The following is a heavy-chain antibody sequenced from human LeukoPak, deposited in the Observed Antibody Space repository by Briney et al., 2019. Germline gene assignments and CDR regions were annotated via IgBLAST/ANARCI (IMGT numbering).Heavy chain of an antibody. CDR3: AKEFGRIGFYGMDV. CDR2: ISWDGGST. V-gene: IGHV3-43D*03. Sequence: GGSLRLSCAASGFTFDDYAMHWVRQAPGKGLEWVSLISWDGGSTYYADSVKGRFTISRDNSKNSLYLQMNSLRAEDTALYYCAKEFGRIGFYGMDVWGQGTTVTVSS. D-gene: IGHD1-26*01. J-gene: IGHJ6*02. CDR1: GFTFDDYA.